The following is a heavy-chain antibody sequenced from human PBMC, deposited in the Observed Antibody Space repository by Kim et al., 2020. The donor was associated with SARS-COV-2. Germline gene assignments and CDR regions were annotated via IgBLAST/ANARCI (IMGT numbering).Heavy chain of an antibody. J-gene: IGHJ5*02. V-gene: IGHV3-9*01. CDR2: ISWNSGSI. D-gene: IGHD1-7*01. CDR3: AKAHSSELELQFDP. CDR1: GFTFDDYA. Sequence: GGSLRLSCAASGFTFDDYAMHWVRQAPGKGLEWVSGISWNSGSIGYADSVKGRFTISRDNAKNSLYLQMNSLRAEDTALYYCAKAHSSELELQFDPWGQGTLVTVSS.